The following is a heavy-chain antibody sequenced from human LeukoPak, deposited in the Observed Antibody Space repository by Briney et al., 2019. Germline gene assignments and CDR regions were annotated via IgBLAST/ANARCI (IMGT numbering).Heavy chain of an antibody. CDR2: IYYSGST. Sequence: SETLSLTCTVSGGSISSYYWGWIRQPPGKGLEWIGYIYYSGSTNYNPSLKSRVTISVDTSKNQFSLKLSSVTAADTAVYYCARLTTVTRAFQHWGQGALVTVSS. CDR1: GGSISSYY. J-gene: IGHJ1*01. V-gene: IGHV4-59*01. CDR3: ARLTTVTRAFQH. D-gene: IGHD4-17*01.